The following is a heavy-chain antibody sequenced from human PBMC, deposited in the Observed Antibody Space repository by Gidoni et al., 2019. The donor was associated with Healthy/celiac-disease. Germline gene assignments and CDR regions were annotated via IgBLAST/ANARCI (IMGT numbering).Heavy chain of an antibody. CDR2: VYHSGST. Sequence: QVQLQQWGAGLLEPSETLALTCGVNGESFSSFYWSWIRQPPGKGLEWIGEVYHSGSTNYNPSLKSRVTISVETSKNHFSLKLSSVTAAETAVYFWARSRGSLSPIEYWGQGTLVTVSS. V-gene: IGHV4-34*02. CDR3: ARSRGSLSPIEY. D-gene: IGHD3-10*01. J-gene: IGHJ4*02. CDR1: GESFSSFY.